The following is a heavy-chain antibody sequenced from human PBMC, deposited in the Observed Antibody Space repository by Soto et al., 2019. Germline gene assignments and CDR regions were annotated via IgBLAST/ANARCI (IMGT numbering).Heavy chain of an antibody. CDR3: AKVSLGATTITDYYYYGMDV. D-gene: IGHD1-26*01. CDR2: ISGSGGGT. J-gene: IGHJ6*02. V-gene: IGHV3-23*01. Sequence: PGGSLRLSCAASGFTFSTYSMNWVRQAPGKGLEWVSGISGSGGGTYYADSVKGRFTISRDNSKSTLYLQMNSLRAEDTAVYYCAKVSLGATTITDYYYYGMDVWGQGATVTVSS. CDR1: GFTFSTYS.